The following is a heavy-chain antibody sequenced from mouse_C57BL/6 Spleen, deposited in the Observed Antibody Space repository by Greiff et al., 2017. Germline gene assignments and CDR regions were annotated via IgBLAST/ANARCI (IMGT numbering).Heavy chain of an antibody. CDR1: GFTFSSYA. J-gene: IGHJ4*01. V-gene: IGHV5-4*01. CDR3: ARDRSLYAMDY. D-gene: IGHD6-2*01. CDR2: ISDGGSYT. Sequence: EVKLMESGGGLVKPGGSLKLSCAASGFTFSSYAMSWVRQTPEKRLEWVATISDGGSYTYYPDNVKGRFTISRDNAKNNLYLQMSHLKSEDTAMYYCARDRSLYAMDYWGQGTSVTVSS.